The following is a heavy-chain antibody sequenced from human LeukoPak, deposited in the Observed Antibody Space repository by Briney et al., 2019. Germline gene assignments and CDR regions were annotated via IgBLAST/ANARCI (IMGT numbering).Heavy chain of an antibody. D-gene: IGHD5-18*01. Sequence: ASVKVSCKASGYTFTSYGISWVRQAPGQGLEWMGWISAYNGNTNYTQKLQGRVTMTTDTSTSTAYMELRSLRSDDTAVYYCARGQLWLLSPHFHYWGQGTLVTVSS. V-gene: IGHV1-18*04. CDR3: ARGQLWLLSPHFHY. J-gene: IGHJ4*02. CDR1: GYTFTSYG. CDR2: ISAYNGNT.